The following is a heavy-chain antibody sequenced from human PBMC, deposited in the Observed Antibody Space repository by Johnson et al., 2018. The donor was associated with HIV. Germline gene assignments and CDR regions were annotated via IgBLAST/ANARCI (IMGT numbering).Heavy chain of an antibody. CDR1: GFTFRNYG. CDR2: IRYDGSNK. V-gene: IGHV3-30*02. CDR3: ARDCTGGVCLNDAFDI. D-gene: IGHD2-8*02. Sequence: QVQLVESGGGVVRPGGSLRLSCAASGFTFRNYGIHWVRQAPGNGLEWAAFIRYDGSNKYYADSVKGRFTISRDNSKNTLYLQMNSLRAEDTAVYYCARDCTGGVCLNDAFDIWGQGTMVTVSS. J-gene: IGHJ3*02.